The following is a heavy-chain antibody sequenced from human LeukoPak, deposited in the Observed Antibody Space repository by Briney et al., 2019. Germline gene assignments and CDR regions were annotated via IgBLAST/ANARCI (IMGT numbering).Heavy chain of an antibody. V-gene: IGHV4-39*01. D-gene: IGHD3-3*01. Sequence: SETLSLTCTVSGGSISSSSYYWGWIRQPPGKGLEWIGSIYYSGSTYYNPSLKSRVTISVDTSKNQFSLKLSSVTAADTAVYYCARTTRITIFGVVIYAFDIWGQGTTVTVSS. CDR3: ARTTRITIFGVVIYAFDI. CDR1: GGSISSSSYY. CDR2: IYYSGST. J-gene: IGHJ3*02.